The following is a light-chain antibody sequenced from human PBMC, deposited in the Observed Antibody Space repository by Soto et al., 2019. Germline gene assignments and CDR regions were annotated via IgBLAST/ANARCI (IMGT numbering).Light chain of an antibody. CDR3: QQRNIGPPVT. CDR2: GAC. V-gene: IGKV3-11*01. J-gene: IGKJ5*01. CDR1: PSVTNY. Sequence: EIAVTQSPATLSLSPGERATLSCRASPSVTNYLAWYQQKPGQAPRLLIYGACNRATGIPARFSGSGSGTDFTLTISSLEPEDFAVYYCQQRNIGPPVTFGQGTRLEIK.